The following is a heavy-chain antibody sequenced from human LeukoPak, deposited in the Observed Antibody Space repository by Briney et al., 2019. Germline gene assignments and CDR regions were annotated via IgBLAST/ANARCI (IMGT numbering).Heavy chain of an antibody. V-gene: IGHV3-53*01. CDR1: GFTVSSSF. CDR2: IHRDDKT. CDR3: ATEVISTPSYFDY. J-gene: IGHJ4*02. Sequence: PGGSLRLSCAASGFTVSSSFIYWVRRAPGKGLEWVSFIHRDDKTYYADSVKGRFTMSRDSSKNTLYLQMNSLGADDTAVYYCATEVISTPSYFDYWGQGILVTVSS. D-gene: IGHD2-2*01.